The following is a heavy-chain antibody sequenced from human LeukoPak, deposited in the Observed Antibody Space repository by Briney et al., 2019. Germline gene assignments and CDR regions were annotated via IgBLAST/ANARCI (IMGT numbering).Heavy chain of an antibody. J-gene: IGHJ6*04. CDR3: ARRWKQQLVPSGMDV. CDR1: GYSFTSYW. CDR2: IDPSDSYT. V-gene: IGHV5-10-1*01. Sequence: ESLKISCKGSGYSFTSYWISWVRQMPGKGLEWMGRIDPSDSYTNYSPSFQGHVTISADKSISTAYLQWSSLKASDTAMYYCARRWKQQLVPSGMDVWGKGTTVTVSS. D-gene: IGHD6-13*01.